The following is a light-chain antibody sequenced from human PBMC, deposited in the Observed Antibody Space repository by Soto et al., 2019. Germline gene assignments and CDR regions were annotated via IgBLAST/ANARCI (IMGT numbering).Light chain of an antibody. V-gene: IGKV3-15*01. CDR3: QQYNNWPWT. CDR1: QSVSSN. Sequence: EIVMTQSPATLSVSPGERATLSCRASQSVSSNLAWYQQKPGQAPRLLIYGASTRATGIPARFSGSGSGTEFTLTLSSLQSEDFAVYYCQQYNNWPWTFDQGTKVEIK. CDR2: GAS. J-gene: IGKJ1*01.